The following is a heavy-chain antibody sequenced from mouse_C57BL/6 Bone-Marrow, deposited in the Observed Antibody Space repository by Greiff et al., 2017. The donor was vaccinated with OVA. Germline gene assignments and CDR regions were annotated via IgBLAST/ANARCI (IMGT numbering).Heavy chain of an antibody. Sequence: EVQLVESGGGLVKPGGSLKLSCAASGFTFSSYAMSWVRQTPEKRLEWVATISDGGSYTYYPDNVKGRFTISRDNAKNKLYLQMSHLKSEDTAMYYGARGPITAVVAPYAMDYWGQGTSVTVSA. CDR1: GFTFSSYA. D-gene: IGHD1-1*01. CDR2: ISDGGSYT. J-gene: IGHJ4*01. V-gene: IGHV5-4*01. CDR3: ARGPITAVVAPYAMDY.